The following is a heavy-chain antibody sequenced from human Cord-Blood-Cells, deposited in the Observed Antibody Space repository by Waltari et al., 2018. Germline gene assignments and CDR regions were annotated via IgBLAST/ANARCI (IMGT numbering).Heavy chain of an antibody. CDR3: ARVYYDYVYGMDV. J-gene: IGHJ6*02. Sequence: QVQLQQWGAGLLKPSETLSLTCAVDGGSFCGYYWSWIRQPPGKGLEWCGEINHSGSTNYNPSLKSRVTISVDTSKNQFSLKLSSVTAADTAVYYCARVYYDYVYGMDVWGQGTTVTVSS. D-gene: IGHD3-16*01. CDR2: INHSGST. CDR1: GGSFCGYY. V-gene: IGHV4-34*01.